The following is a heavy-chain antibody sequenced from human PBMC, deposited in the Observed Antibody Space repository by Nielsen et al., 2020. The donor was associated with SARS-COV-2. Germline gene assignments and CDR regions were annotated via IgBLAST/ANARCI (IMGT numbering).Heavy chain of an antibody. Sequence: FCAAPGFHFDDYALHWVRQAPGKGLGRVSGIRWNSVDIVYAGSVKGRFTISRDNAKKSLYLQMNSLRTEDTALYFCAKDMGSGYVYNWYLWGQGALVTVSS. J-gene: IGHJ5*02. D-gene: IGHD5-12*01. CDR1: GFHFDDYA. CDR3: AKDMGSGYVYNWYL. CDR2: IRWNSVDI. V-gene: IGHV3-9*01.